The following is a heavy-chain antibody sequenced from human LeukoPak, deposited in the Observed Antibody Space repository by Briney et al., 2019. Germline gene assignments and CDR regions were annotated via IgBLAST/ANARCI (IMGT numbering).Heavy chain of an antibody. V-gene: IGHV4-59*01. CDR1: GRSFSGYY. J-gene: IGHJ3*02. CDR2: IYYSGST. CDR3: ARVYPGAFDI. Sequence: SETLSLTCAVYGRSFSGYYWSWIRQPPGKGLEWIGYIYYSGSTNYNPSLKSRVTISVDTSKNQFSLKLSSVTAADTAVYYCARVYPGAFDIWGQGTMVTVSS.